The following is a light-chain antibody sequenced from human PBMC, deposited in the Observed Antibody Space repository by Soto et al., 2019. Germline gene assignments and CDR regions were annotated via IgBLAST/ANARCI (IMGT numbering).Light chain of an antibody. Sequence: EIVLTRSPATLSLSPGERATLSCRASQSVSSYLAWYQQKPGQAPRLLIYDASNGATGIPARFSGSGSGTDFTLTISSLEPEDFAVYYCQQRSNWQITFGQGTRLEIK. CDR3: QQRSNWQIT. CDR1: QSVSSY. V-gene: IGKV3-11*01. CDR2: DAS. J-gene: IGKJ5*01.